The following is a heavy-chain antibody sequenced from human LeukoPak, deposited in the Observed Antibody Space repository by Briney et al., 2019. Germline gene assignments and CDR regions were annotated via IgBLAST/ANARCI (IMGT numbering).Heavy chain of an antibody. CDR3: ARGGSDGGDYSSFDI. J-gene: IGHJ3*02. V-gene: IGHV3-66*01. CDR1: GFTVSNYY. CDR2: IYTSGST. D-gene: IGHD4-17*01. Sequence: GGSLRLSCAASGFTVSNYYMSWVRQAPGQGLEWVSVIYTSGSTYDAGSVRGRFTISRDKSKNTLYLQMNSLRAEDAAVYYCARGGSDGGDYSSFDIWGLGTMVTVSS.